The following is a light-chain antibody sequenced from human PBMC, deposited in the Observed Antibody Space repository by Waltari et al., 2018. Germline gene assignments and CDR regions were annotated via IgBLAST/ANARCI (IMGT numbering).Light chain of an antibody. CDR3: QAWDSSTGGV. Sequence: SYELTQPPSVSVSPGQTASITCSGDKLGDKYACWYQQKPGQSPVLVIYQDSKRPSGIPELFSGSNSGNTATLTIGGTQAMDEADYYCQAWDSSTGGVFGGGTKLTVL. CDR1: KLGDKY. V-gene: IGLV3-1*01. J-gene: IGLJ2*01. CDR2: QDS.